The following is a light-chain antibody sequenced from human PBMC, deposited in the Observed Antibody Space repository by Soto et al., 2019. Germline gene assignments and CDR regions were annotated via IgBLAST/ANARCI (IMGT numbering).Light chain of an antibody. CDR1: QSVSSSY. CDR3: QQYGSSQT. V-gene: IGKV3-20*01. CDR2: GAS. Sequence: EIVLTQSPGTLSLSTGERATLSCRASQSVSSSYLAWYQQKPGQAPRLLIYGASSRATGIPDRFSGSGSGTDFTLTISRLGPEDFAVYYCQQYGSSQTFGQGTKVDI. J-gene: IGKJ1*01.